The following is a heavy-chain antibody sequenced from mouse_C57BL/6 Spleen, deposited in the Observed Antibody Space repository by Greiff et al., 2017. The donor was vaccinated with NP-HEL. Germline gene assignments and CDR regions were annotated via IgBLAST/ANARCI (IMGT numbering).Heavy chain of an antibody. D-gene: IGHD2-1*01. J-gene: IGHJ3*01. CDR1: GFSLTSYG. V-gene: IGHV2-5*01. CDR2: IWRGGST. Sequence: VKLQESGPGLVQPSPSLSITCTVSGFSLTSYGVHWVRQSPGKGLEWLGVIWRGGSTDYNAAFMSRLSITKDNSKSQVFFKMNSLQADDTAIYYCAKGGGNSAWFAYWGQGTLVTVSA. CDR3: AKGGGNSAWFAY.